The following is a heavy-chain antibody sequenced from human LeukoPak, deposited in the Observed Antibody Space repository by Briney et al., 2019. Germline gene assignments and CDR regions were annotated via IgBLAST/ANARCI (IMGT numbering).Heavy chain of an antibody. D-gene: IGHD2-2*02. Sequence: PGGSLRLSCAASGFTFSSYSMNWVRQALGKGLEWVSYISSSSSTIYYADSVKGRFTISRDNAKNSLYLQMNSLRAEDTAVYYCARDLGTAIHDYWGQGTLVTVSS. V-gene: IGHV3-48*04. J-gene: IGHJ4*02. CDR2: ISSSSSTI. CDR3: ARDLGTAIHDY. CDR1: GFTFSSYS.